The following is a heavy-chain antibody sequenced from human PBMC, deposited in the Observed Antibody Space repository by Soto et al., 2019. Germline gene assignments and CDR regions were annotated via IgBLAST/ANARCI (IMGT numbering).Heavy chain of an antibody. CDR1: GYTFTSYG. V-gene: IGHV1-18*01. Sequence: ASVKVSCKASGYTFTSYGISWVRQAPGQGLERMGWISAYNGNTNYAQKLQGRVTMTTDASTSTAYMELRSLRSDDTAVYYCSRDSPLLVYAIRGREYYYFYMDFWGKGTTFTVSS. CDR3: SRDSPLLVYAIRGREYYYFYMDF. CDR2: ISAYNGNT. D-gene: IGHD2-8*01. J-gene: IGHJ6*03.